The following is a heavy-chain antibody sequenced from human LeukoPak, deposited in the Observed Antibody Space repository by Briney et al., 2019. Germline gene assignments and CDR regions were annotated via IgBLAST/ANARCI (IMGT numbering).Heavy chain of an antibody. CDR3: ASSRSSSGWSLIDY. Sequence: SGTLSLTCTVSGCSINSYYWSWIRQAPGKGLEWVGYIYYSGSTSYKPSLKRRVTISVDTSKNQFSLKVSSVTAADTAVYYCASSRSSSGWSLIDYWGQGALVTVSS. CDR1: GCSINSYY. V-gene: IGHV4-59*01. J-gene: IGHJ4*02. CDR2: IYYSGST. D-gene: IGHD6-19*01.